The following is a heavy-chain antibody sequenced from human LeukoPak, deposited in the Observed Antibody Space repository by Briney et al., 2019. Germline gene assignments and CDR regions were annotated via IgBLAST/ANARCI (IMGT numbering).Heavy chain of an antibody. V-gene: IGHV4-39*01. CDR1: GGSISSSSYY. CDR3: ARQGGYEVFDY. D-gene: IGHD5-12*01. CDR2: IYYSGST. J-gene: IGHJ4*02. Sequence: SETLSLTCTVSGGSISSSSYYWGWIRQPPGKGLEWIGSIYYSGSTYYNPSLKSRVTISVDTSKNQFSLKVSSVTAAETAVYYCARQGGYEVFDYWGQGTLVTVSS.